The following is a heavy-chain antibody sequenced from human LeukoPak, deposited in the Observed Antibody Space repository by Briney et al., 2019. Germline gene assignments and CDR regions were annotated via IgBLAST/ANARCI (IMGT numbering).Heavy chain of an antibody. CDR1: GFTFSSYS. J-gene: IGHJ4*02. CDR3: ARDHSPEWLGDFDD. CDR2: ISSSSSYI. Sequence: GGSLRLSCAASGFTFSSYSMNWVRQAPGKGLEWVSSISSSSSYIYYADSVKGRFTISRDNAKNSLYLQMNSLRAEDTAVYYCARDHSPEWLGDFDDWGQGILVTVSS. D-gene: IGHD6-19*01. V-gene: IGHV3-21*01.